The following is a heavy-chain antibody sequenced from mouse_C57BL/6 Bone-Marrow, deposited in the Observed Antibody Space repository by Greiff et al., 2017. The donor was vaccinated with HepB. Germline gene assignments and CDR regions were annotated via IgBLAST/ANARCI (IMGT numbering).Heavy chain of an antibody. J-gene: IGHJ4*01. CDR1: GYPFTSYW. CDR2: IFPGSGST. CDR3: AMWRYYGYFFYAMDD. V-gene: IGHV1-55*01. Sequence: QVQLPQPGAELVKPGASVKMSCKASGYPFTSYWLTWVKQRPGQGLGWIGDIFPGSGSTNYNEKFKSKATLTVDTSSSTAYMQLSSLTSEDSAVYYCAMWRYYGYFFYAMDDWGQGTSGAVSS. D-gene: IGHD2-2*01.